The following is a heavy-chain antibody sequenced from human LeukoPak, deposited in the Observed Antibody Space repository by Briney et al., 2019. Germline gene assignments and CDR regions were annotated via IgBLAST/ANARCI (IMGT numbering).Heavy chain of an antibody. D-gene: IGHD5-18*01. Sequence: GGSLRLSCAASGFTFSSYAMHWVRQAPGKGLEWGAVISYDGSNKYYADSVKGRFTISRDNSKNTLYLQMNSLRAEDTAVYYCARSRIQPSYYFDYWGQGTLVTVSS. CDR3: ARSRIQPSYYFDY. CDR1: GFTFSSYA. J-gene: IGHJ4*02. CDR2: ISYDGSNK. V-gene: IGHV3-30*04.